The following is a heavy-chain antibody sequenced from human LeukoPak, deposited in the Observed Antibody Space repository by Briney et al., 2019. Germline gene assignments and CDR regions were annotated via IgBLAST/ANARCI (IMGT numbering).Heavy chain of an antibody. Sequence: SQTLSLTCTVSGGSISSGDYYWSWIRQPPGKGLEWIGYIYYSGSTYYNPSLKSRVTISVDTSKNQFSLKLSSVTAADTAVYYCARGGRGYCSSTSCYYQKTLDYWGQGTLVTVSS. V-gene: IGHV4-30-4*08. D-gene: IGHD2-2*01. CDR3: ARGGRGYCSSTSCYYQKTLDY. CDR1: GGSISSGDYY. CDR2: IYYSGST. J-gene: IGHJ4*02.